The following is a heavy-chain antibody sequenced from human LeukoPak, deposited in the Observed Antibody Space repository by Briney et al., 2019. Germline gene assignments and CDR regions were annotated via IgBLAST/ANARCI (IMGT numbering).Heavy chain of an antibody. Sequence: SETLSLTCTVSGGSISSYYWSWIRQPPGKGLEWIGYIYYSGSTNYNPSLKSRVTISVDTPKNQFSLKLSSVTAADTAVYYCARVRGLGVITPYFDYWGQGALVTVSS. D-gene: IGHD3-16*02. CDR2: IYYSGST. V-gene: IGHV4-59*08. J-gene: IGHJ4*02. CDR3: ARVRGLGVITPYFDY. CDR1: GGSISSYY.